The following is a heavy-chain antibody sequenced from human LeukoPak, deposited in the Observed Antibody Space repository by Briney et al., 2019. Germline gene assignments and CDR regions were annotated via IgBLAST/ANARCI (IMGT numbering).Heavy chain of an antibody. V-gene: IGHV3-7*01. CDR3: ARAVTMIPHYFDY. J-gene: IGHJ4*02. Sequence: GSLRLSCAASGFTFSSYWMSWVRQAPGKGLEWVANIKDDGSEKRDVDSVKGRFTISRDNAKNSLYLQMNSLRAEDTAVYYCARAVTMIPHYFDYWGQGTLVTVSS. CDR2: IKDDGSEK. D-gene: IGHD3-22*01. CDR1: GFTFSSYW.